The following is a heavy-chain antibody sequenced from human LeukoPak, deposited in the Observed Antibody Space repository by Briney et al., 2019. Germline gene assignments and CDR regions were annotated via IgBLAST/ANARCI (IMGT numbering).Heavy chain of an antibody. Sequence: ASVTVSFKASGYTFTVYYMHWVRQAPGQGVEWMGWINPNSGGTNYAQKFQGRVTMTRDTSISTAYMELSRLRSDDTAVYYCARSKTYIVGATDYWGQGTLVTVSS. CDR3: ARSKTYIVGATDY. V-gene: IGHV1-2*02. D-gene: IGHD1-26*01. CDR2: INPNSGGT. J-gene: IGHJ4*02. CDR1: GYTFTVYY.